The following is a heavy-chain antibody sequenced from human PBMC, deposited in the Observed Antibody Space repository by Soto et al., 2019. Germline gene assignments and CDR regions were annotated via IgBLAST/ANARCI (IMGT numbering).Heavy chain of an antibody. CDR2: ISGSGQTT. J-gene: IGHJ4*02. V-gene: IGHV3-23*01. D-gene: IGHD4-4*01. CDR3: AKSRGDSWTTYFFDY. Sequence: EVQLLESGGGSVQLGGSLILSCTASGFTFSSYSLSWLRQAPGKGLEWVSGISGSGQTTHYRDSVKGRFTISRDNFRNTLYLQVNSLRADDTAVYFCAKSRGDSWTTYFFDYWGQGALVTVSS. CDR1: GFTFSSYS.